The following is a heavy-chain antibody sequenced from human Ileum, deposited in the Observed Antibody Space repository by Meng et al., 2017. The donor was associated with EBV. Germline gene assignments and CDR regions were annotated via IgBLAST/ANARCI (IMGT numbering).Heavy chain of an antibody. CDR3: ARPIAAAGWFDP. CDR2: IYYSGRT. D-gene: IGHD6-13*01. V-gene: IGHV4-39*01. Sequence: QRQPQEAGPGLVTPSETLPLTCTVSGGPINSSSYYWGWIRQPPGKGLEWIGSIYYSGRTYYNPSLKSRVTISVDTSKNQFSLKLSSVTAADTAVYYCARPIAAAGWFDPWGQGTLVTVSS. J-gene: IGHJ5*02. CDR1: GGPINSSSYY.